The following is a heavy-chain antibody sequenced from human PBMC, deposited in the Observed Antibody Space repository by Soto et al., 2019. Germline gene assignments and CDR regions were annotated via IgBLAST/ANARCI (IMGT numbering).Heavy chain of an antibody. CDR1: GGSFSGYY. J-gene: IGHJ6*02. CDR3: AAPGRRDYYYYGMDV. Sequence: PSETLSLTCAVYGGSFSGYYWSWIRQPPGKGLEWIGEINHSGSTNYNPSLKSRVTISVDTSKNQFSLKLSSVTAADTAVYYCAAPGRRDYYYYGMDVWGQGTTVTVSS. V-gene: IGHV4-34*01. D-gene: IGHD3-10*01. CDR2: INHSGST.